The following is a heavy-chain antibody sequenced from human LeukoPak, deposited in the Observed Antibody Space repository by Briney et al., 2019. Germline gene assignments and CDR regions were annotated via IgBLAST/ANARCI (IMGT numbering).Heavy chain of an antibody. CDR1: GYTFTSYD. V-gene: IGHV1-8*03. Sequence: EASVKVSCKASGYTFTSYDINWVRQATGQGLEWMGWMNPNSGNTGYAQKFQGRVTITRNTSISTAYMELSSLRSEDTAVYYCARSPYYYDSSGYYYGDYWGQGTLVTVSS. J-gene: IGHJ4*02. CDR3: ARSPYYYDSSGYYYGDY. D-gene: IGHD3-22*01. CDR2: MNPNSGNT.